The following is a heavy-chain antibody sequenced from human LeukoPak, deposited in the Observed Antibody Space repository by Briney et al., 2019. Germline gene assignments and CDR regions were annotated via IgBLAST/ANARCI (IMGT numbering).Heavy chain of an antibody. CDR3: ARLSGVIVPAATEGLFDY. V-gene: IGHV4-59*08. J-gene: IGHJ4*02. CDR2: IYYSGST. Sequence: SETLSLTCTVSGGSISSYYWSWIRQPPGKGPEWIGYIYYSGSTNYNPSLKSRVTISVDTSKNQFSLKLSSVTAADTAVYYCARLSGVIVPAATEGLFDYWGQGTLVTVSS. D-gene: IGHD2-2*01. CDR1: GGSISSYY.